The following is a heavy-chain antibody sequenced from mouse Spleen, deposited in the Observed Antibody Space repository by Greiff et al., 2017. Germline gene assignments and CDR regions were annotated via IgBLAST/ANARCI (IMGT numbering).Heavy chain of an antibody. CDR2: ISSGGGST. CDR3: AREYYGNYFDY. Sequence: EVMLVESGGGLVKLGGSLKLSCAASGFTFSSYYMSWVRQTPEKRLEWVATISSGGGSTYYPDSVKGRFTISRDNAKNTLYLQMSSLNSEDTAVYYCAREYYGNYFDYWGQGTTLTVSS. J-gene: IGHJ2*01. V-gene: IGHV5-9*01. CDR1: GFTFSSYY. D-gene: IGHD2-1*01.